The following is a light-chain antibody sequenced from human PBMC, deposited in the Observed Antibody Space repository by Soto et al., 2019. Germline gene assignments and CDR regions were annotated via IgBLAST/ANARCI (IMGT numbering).Light chain of an antibody. CDR3: QQYVRSPWT. V-gene: IGKV3-20*01. J-gene: IGKJ1*01. Sequence: EIVLTQSPGTLSLSPGERATLSCRASQSVSSTYLAWYQQKPGQAPRLLIDGVSSRATGIPDRFSGSGSGTDFTLTISRLEPEDFAVYYCQQYVRSPWTFGQGTKVEIK. CDR1: QSVSSTY. CDR2: GVS.